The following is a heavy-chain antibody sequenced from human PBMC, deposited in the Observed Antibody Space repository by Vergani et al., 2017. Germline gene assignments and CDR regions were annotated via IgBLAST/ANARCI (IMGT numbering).Heavy chain of an antibody. D-gene: IGHD6-13*01. CDR1: GLTFSSYG. CDR3: ARDLAIAAADEYYFDY. J-gene: IGHJ4*02. Sequence: VQLVESGGGVVQPGRSLRLSCAASGLTFSSYGMHWVRQAPGKGLEWVSYISSSSSYTNYADSVKGRFTISRDNAKNSLYLQMNSLRAEDTAVYYCARDLAIAAADEYYFDYWSQGTLVTVSS. V-gene: IGHV3-21*05. CDR2: ISSSSSYT.